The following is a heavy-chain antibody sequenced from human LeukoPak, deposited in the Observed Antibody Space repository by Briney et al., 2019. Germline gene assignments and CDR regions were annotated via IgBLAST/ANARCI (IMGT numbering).Heavy chain of an antibody. Sequence: SETLSLTCAVYGGSFSGYYWSWIRQPPGKGLEWIGEINHSGSTNYNPSLKSRVTISVDTSKNQFSLKLSSVTAADTAVYYCARARVGIQLWPGLRPSFDYWGQGTLVTVSS. CDR1: GGSFSGYY. J-gene: IGHJ4*02. V-gene: IGHV4-34*01. D-gene: IGHD5-18*01. CDR3: ARARVGIQLWPGLRPSFDY. CDR2: INHSGST.